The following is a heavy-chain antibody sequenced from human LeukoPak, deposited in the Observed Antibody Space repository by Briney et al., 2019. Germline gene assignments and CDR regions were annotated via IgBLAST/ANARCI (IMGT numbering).Heavy chain of an antibody. J-gene: IGHJ4*02. Sequence: GGSLRLSCAASGFTFSSYAMSWVRQAPGKGLEWVSSISGNTKTIYYADSVKGRFTISRDNSKNTLYLQMNSLRAEDTAVYYCAKTVGSWHVYFDYWGQGTLVTVSS. CDR3: AKTVGSWHVYFDY. D-gene: IGHD3-10*01. V-gene: IGHV3-23*01. CDR1: GFTFSSYA. CDR2: ISGNTKTI.